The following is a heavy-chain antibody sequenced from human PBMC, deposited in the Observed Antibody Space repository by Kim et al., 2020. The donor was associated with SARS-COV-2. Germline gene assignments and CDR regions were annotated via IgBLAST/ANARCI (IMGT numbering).Heavy chain of an antibody. J-gene: IGHJ3*01. CDR1: GFTFSTYE. CDR3: VLPTYGGLGGDAFHV. D-gene: IGHD3-10*01. V-gene: IGHV3-48*03. Sequence: GGSLRLSCATSGFTFSTYEMNWVRQAPGKGLEWVSYISSSGSTIYYGDSVKGRFTISRDNAKKSLYLQMDSLRAEDTAIYYCVLPTYGGLGGDAFHVWGQGTMVTVSS. CDR2: ISSSGSTI.